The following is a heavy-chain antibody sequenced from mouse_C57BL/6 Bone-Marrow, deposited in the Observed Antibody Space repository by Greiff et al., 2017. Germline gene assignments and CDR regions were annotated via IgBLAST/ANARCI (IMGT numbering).Heavy chain of an antibody. J-gene: IGHJ3*01. D-gene: IGHD2-1*01. CDR3: TPYGNSFAY. CDR2: IDPENGDT. Sequence: EVKLMESGAELVRPGASVKLSCTASGFNIKDDYMHWVKQRPEQGLEWIGWIDPENGDTEYASKFQGKATITADTSSNTAYLQLSSLTSEDTAVYYCTPYGNSFAYWGQGTLVTVSA. V-gene: IGHV14-4*01. CDR1: GFNIKDDY.